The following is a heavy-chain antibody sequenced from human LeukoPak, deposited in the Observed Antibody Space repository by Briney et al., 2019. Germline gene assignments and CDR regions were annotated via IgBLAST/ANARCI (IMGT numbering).Heavy chain of an antibody. CDR2: ISSSSSYT. D-gene: IGHD6-19*01. CDR3: ATGQWLFDY. V-gene: IGHV3-11*05. Sequence: GGSLRLSCAVSGFNFRHAAMSWIRQAPGKGLEWVSYISSSSSYTNYADTVKGRFTISRDNSKNTLYLQMNSLRAEDTAVYYCATGQWLFDYWGQGTLVTVSS. J-gene: IGHJ4*02. CDR1: GFNFRHAA.